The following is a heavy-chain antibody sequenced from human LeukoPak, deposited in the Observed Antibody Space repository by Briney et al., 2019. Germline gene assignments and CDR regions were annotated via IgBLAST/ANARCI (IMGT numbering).Heavy chain of an antibody. V-gene: IGHV4-59*01. CDR2: IYYSGST. CDR1: GGSIISYY. Sequence: ATLSLTCTVSGGSIISYYWSWIRQPPGKGLEWIGYIYYSGSTNYNPSLKRRVTISVDTSKNQFSLKLSSVTAADTAVYYCATGLTTGTTFDYWGQGTLVTVSS. CDR3: ATGLTTGTTFDY. J-gene: IGHJ4*02. D-gene: IGHD1-1*01.